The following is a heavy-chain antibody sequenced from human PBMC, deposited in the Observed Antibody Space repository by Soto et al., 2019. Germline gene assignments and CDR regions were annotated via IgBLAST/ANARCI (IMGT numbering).Heavy chain of an antibody. CDR3: ARDGFYYGSGSDYYYYGMDV. CDR1: GGTFSSYA. Sequence: QVQLVQSGAEVKKPGSSVKVSCKASGGTFSSYAISWVRQAPGQGLEWMGGIIPIFGTANYAQKFQGRVTITADKSTSTAYMELSSLGSEDTAVYYCARDGFYYGSGSDYYYYGMDVWGQGTTVTVSS. J-gene: IGHJ6*02. V-gene: IGHV1-69*06. CDR2: IIPIFGTA. D-gene: IGHD3-10*01.